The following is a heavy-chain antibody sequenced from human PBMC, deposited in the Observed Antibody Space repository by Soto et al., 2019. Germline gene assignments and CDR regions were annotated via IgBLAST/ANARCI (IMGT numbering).Heavy chain of an antibody. D-gene: IGHD3-10*01. CDR3: AHKLRGHFDF. CDR1: GFTFSSYA. CDR2: ISSSGSTI. Sequence: GGSLRLSFAAPGFTFSSYAMSWVRQAPGKGLEWVSDISSSGSTIYYADSVKSRLTITKDTSKNQVVLTMTNMDPVDTATYYCAHKLRGHFDFWGQGALVTVSS. V-gene: IGHV3-23*01. J-gene: IGHJ4*02.